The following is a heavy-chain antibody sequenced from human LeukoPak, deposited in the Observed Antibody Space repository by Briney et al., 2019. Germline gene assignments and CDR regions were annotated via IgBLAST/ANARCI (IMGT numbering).Heavy chain of an antibody. CDR2: VKSKAVGETT. CDR3: ATCNGDCYFNF. J-gene: IGHJ4*02. CDR1: GFTFSNAW. V-gene: IGHV3-15*01. D-gene: IGHD2-21*02. Sequence: GGSLRLSCAASGFTFSNAWMNWVRHAPGKGLEWVARVKSKAVGETTSYAAPVKGRFSILRDDSRDMVYLQMNSLGAEDTAVYYCATCNGDCYFNFWGQGTLVIVSS.